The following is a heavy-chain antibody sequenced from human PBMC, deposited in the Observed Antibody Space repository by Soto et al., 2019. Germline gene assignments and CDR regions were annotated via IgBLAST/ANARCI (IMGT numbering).Heavy chain of an antibody. CDR1: EFTFSNYG. Sequence: GGSLRLSCAASEFTFSNYGMHWVRPAPGKGLEWVAVISYGGSIKYYADSVKGRFTISRDNSKNTLYLQMNALRAEDTAVYYCARGEYSSSSSFLHYFDFWGQGTLVTVSS. J-gene: IGHJ4*02. V-gene: IGHV3-30*03. CDR3: ARGEYSSSSSFLHYFDF. D-gene: IGHD6-6*01. CDR2: ISYGGSIK.